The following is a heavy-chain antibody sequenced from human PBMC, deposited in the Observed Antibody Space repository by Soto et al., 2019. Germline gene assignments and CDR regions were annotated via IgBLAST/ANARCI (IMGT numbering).Heavy chain of an antibody. J-gene: IGHJ6*02. CDR2: IKSKGGGGTA. CDR3: IWQQDFYYGMAV. D-gene: IGHD6-13*01. Sequence: EVQLVESGGGLVKPGGSLTLSCAASGFSFSPAWMNWVRQAPGKGLEWVGLIKSKGGGGTADYAAPVKGRFIISRDDSTNTLYLQMNSLKPVDKALYYCIWQQDFYYGMAVWGQGTTVNVSS. CDR1: GFSFSPAW. V-gene: IGHV3-15*07.